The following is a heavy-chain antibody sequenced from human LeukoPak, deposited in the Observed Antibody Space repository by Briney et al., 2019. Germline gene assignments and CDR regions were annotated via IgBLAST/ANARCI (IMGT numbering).Heavy chain of an antibody. CDR3: ASPLQDGHSDWYFDL. CDR2: INYRGNT. V-gene: IGHV4-59*08. CDR1: GGSIDTYY. D-gene: IGHD5-24*01. Sequence: PSETLSLTCFVSGGSIDTYYWNWIRQFPGKGQEWIGYINYRGNTRYNPSLRSRVTISVDTSKNQFSLNLSSVTAADTAVYYCASPLQDGHSDWYFDLWGRGTLVTVSS. J-gene: IGHJ2*01.